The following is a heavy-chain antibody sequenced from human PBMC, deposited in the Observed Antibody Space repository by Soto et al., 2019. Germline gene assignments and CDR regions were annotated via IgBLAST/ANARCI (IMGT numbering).Heavy chain of an antibody. V-gene: IGHV3-23*01. Sequence: PGGSLRLSWAASWCTFSSYVRSRIRQAPGKGREWVSAISGSGGSTYYADSVKGRFTISRDNSKNTLYLQMNSLRAEDTAVYYCAKVSVAGTQVPLRYYFDYWGQGTLVTGPS. CDR2: ISGSGGST. D-gene: IGHD6-19*01. J-gene: IGHJ4*02. CDR1: WCTFSSYV. CDR3: AKVSVAGTQVPLRYYFDY.